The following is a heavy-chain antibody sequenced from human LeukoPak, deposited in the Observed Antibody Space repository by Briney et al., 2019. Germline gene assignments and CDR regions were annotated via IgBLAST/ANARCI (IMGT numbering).Heavy chain of an antibody. V-gene: IGHV4-59*01. CDR3: ARVSCSGGSCYSEVEWFDP. CDR1: GGSISSYY. D-gene: IGHD2-15*01. CDR2: IYYSGST. J-gene: IGHJ5*02. Sequence: SETLSLTCTVSGGSISSYYWSWIRQPPGKGLEWIGYIYYSGSTNYNPSLKSRVTISVDTSKNQFSLKLSSVTAADTAVYYCARVSCSGGSCYSEVEWFDPWGQGTLVTVSS.